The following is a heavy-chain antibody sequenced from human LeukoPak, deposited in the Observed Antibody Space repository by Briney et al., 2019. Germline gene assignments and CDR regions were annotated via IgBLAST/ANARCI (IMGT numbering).Heavy chain of an antibody. V-gene: IGHV3-23*01. D-gene: IGHD3-9*01. Sequence: GASLRLSCVASGFTFSNYAMSWVRQAPGEGLEWASAITGSGTNRYYADSLKGRFTTSRDNSKNTVFLQMNSLRHEDTAIYYCVIWGDYDVLTGYYVPDYWGQGTPVTVAS. J-gene: IGHJ4*02. CDR1: GFTFSNYA. CDR3: VIWGDYDVLTGYYVPDY. CDR2: ITGSGTNR.